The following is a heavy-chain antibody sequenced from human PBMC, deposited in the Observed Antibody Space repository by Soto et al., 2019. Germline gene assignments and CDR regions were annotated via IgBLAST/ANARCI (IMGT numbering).Heavy chain of an antibody. V-gene: IGHV4-59*01. CDR2: IYYSGST. CDR1: GGSISSYY. Sequence: SETLSLTCTVSGGSISSYYWSWIRQPPGKGLEWIGYIYYSGSTNYNPSLKSRVTISVDTSKNQFSLKLSSVTAADTAVYYCARLQEMATISPLDYYGMDVWGQGTTVTVSS. D-gene: IGHD5-12*01. CDR3: ARLQEMATISPLDYYGMDV. J-gene: IGHJ6*02.